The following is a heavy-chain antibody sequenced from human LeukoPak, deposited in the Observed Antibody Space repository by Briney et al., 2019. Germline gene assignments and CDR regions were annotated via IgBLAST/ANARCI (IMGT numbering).Heavy chain of an antibody. Sequence: GVSLPISCQVSGYGFTSYWIGWVRPMPWKGLEWMGIIYPGDSDTRYSPSFQGQVTISAEKSISTAYLQWSSLKASDTAMYYCARLGYSYGYGWGQGTLVTVSS. V-gene: IGHV5-51*01. CDR1: GYGFTSYW. D-gene: IGHD5-18*01. CDR3: ARLGYSYGYG. J-gene: IGHJ4*02. CDR2: IYPGDSDT.